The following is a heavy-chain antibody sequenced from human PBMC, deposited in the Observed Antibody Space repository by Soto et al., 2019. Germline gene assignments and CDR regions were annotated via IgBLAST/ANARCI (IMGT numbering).Heavy chain of an antibody. Sequence: AAVKVSCKAAGYSLTGYFTQWVRQAPGQGLEWMGWINLNSGGTNYAQTFQGRVTMTRDTSISKAYMELSRLRSDETAVYYCARGGDTAMVYHGMDVWGQGTTVTVSS. J-gene: IGHJ6*02. CDR1: GYSLTGYF. D-gene: IGHD5-18*01. CDR3: ARGGDTAMVYHGMDV. V-gene: IGHV1-2*02. CDR2: INLNSGGT.